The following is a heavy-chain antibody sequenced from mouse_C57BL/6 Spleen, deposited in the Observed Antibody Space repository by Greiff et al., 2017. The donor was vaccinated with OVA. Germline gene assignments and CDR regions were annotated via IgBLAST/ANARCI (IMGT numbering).Heavy chain of an antibody. CDR2: IYPGDGDT. V-gene: IGHV1-82*01. D-gene: IGHD1-2*01. J-gene: IGHJ4*01. CDR1: GYAFSSSW. CDR3: ARDGGSYYYAMDY. Sequence: QVQLQQSGPELVKPGASVKISCKASGYAFSSSWMNWVKQRPGKGLEWIGRIYPGDGDTNYNGKFKGKATLTADKSSSTAYMQLSSLTSEDSAVYFCARDGGSYYYAMDYWGQGTSVTVSS.